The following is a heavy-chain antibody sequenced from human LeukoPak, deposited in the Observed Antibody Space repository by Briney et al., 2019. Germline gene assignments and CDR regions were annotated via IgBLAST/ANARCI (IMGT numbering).Heavy chain of an antibody. CDR2: IYYSGST. Sequence: PSETLSLTCTVSGGSISGYYWSWIRQPPGKGLEWIGYIYYSGSTNYNPSLESRVTMSLDTSKKQFSLKLRSVTAADTAVYYCARSPREREPSDHWGQGTLVTVSS. J-gene: IGHJ4*02. CDR3: ARSPREREPSDH. D-gene: IGHD1-26*01. CDR1: GGSISGYY. V-gene: IGHV4-59*01.